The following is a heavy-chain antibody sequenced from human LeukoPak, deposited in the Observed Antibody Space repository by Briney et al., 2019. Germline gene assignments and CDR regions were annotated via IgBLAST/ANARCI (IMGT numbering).Heavy chain of an antibody. V-gene: IGHV1-69*01. D-gene: IGHD6-6*01. J-gene: IGHJ3*02. CDR3: ARGASSSNAFDI. CDR2: IIPIFGTA. CDR1: GGTFSSYA. Sequence: SVKVSCKASGGTFSSYAISWVRQAPGQGLEWMGGIIPIFGTANYAQKFQGRVTITADESTSTAYMELSSLRSEDTAVYYCARGASSSNAFDIWGQGTMVTVSS.